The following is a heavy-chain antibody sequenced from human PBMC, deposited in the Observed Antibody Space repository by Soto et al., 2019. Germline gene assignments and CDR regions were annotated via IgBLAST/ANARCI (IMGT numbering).Heavy chain of an antibody. V-gene: IGHV4-31*11. J-gene: IGHJ5*02. CDR1: GGSIISASYS. CDR3: AREDAARIERWFDA. Sequence: SETLSLTCAVSGGSIISASYSWNWIRQSPGRGLEWIGHIYSSGSTYYNPSLKSRVSISVDTSNNQFSLKLTSVTAADTAVYFCAREDAARIERWFDAWGQGILVTAPQ. D-gene: IGHD6-6*01. CDR2: IYSSGST.